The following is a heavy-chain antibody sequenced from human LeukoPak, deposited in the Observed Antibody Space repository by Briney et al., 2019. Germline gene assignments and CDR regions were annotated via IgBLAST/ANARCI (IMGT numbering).Heavy chain of an antibody. Sequence: GGSLRLSCAASGFTFSSYAMSWVRQAPGKGLEWVSAISGSGGSTYYADSVKGRFTISRDNSKNTLCLQMNSLRAEDTAVYYCAKVTRGNYYDSSGPPGWGQGTLVTVSS. D-gene: IGHD3-22*01. CDR3: AKVTRGNYYDSSGPPG. CDR1: GFTFSSYA. J-gene: IGHJ4*02. V-gene: IGHV3-23*01. CDR2: ISGSGGST.